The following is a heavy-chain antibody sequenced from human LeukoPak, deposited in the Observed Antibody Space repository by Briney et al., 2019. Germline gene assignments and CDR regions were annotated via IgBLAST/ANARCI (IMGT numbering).Heavy chain of an antibody. CDR2: ISYGGST. CDR3: ARYDNTGDYHFDY. Sequence: PSETLSLTCTVSGGSIGTCQWGWIRQPPGKGLEWIGYISYGGSTNYNPSLKSRVTISGDASKNQFFLKLSSVTAADTAVYYCARYDNTGDYHFDYWGQGTLVTVSS. D-gene: IGHD3-9*01. CDR1: GGSIGTCQ. V-gene: IGHV4-59*08. J-gene: IGHJ4*02.